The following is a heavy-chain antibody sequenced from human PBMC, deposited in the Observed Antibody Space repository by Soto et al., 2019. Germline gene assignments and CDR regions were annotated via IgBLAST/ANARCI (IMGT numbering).Heavy chain of an antibody. V-gene: IGHV4-59*01. CDR1: GGSISSYY. CDR2: IYYSGST. Sequence: SETLSLTCTVSGGSISSYYWICIRQPPWKGLEWIGYIYYSGSTNYNPSLKSRVTISVDTSKNQFSLKLSSVTAADTAVYYCARGAERWLPFDYWGQGTLVTVSS. CDR3: ARGAERWLPFDY. D-gene: IGHD5-12*01. J-gene: IGHJ4*02.